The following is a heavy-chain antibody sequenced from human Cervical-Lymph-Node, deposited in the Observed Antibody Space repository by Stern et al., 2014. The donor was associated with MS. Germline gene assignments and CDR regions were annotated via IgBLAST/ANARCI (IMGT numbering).Heavy chain of an antibody. V-gene: IGHV3-9*01. J-gene: IGHJ6*02. CDR1: GFIFDDYA. Sequence: EVQLVESGGGLVQPGRSLRLSCAGSGFIFDDYAMNWVRQAPGKGLEWVSGISWNSVNIAYADSVRGRFTISRDNAKNSLYLQMNSLRAEDTALYYCTKDMGGSLGGAKSDYLGMDVWGQGTTVTVSS. CDR3: TKDMGGSLGGAKSDYLGMDV. CDR2: ISWNSVNI. D-gene: IGHD1-26*01.